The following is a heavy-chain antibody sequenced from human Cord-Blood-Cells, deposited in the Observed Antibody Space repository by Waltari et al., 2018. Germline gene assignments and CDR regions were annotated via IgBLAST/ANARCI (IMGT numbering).Heavy chain of an antibody. CDR2: INHSGST. CDR1: GGSFSGYY. D-gene: IGHD3-10*01. Sequence: QVQLQQWGAGLLKPSETLSLTCAVSGGSFSGYYWRRLRPPPEKGLEWIGEINHSGSTNYTPSLKSRVTISVDTSKNQFSLKLSSVTAADTAVYYCARGSNITMVRRTFDYWGQGTLVTVSS. V-gene: IGHV4-34*01. CDR3: ARGSNITMVRRTFDY. J-gene: IGHJ4*02.